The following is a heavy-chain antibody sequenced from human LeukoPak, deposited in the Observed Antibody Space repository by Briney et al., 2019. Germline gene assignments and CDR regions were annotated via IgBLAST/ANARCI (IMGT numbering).Heavy chain of an antibody. Sequence: SETLSLTCTVSGGSISSHYWSWIRQPPGKGLEWIWYIYYSGSTNYNPSLKSRVTISVDTSKNQFSLKLSSVTAADTAVYYCARSIVGATEGHFDYWGQGTLVTVSS. CDR3: ARSIVGATEGHFDY. D-gene: IGHD1-26*01. V-gene: IGHV4-59*11. CDR2: IYYSGST. J-gene: IGHJ4*02. CDR1: GGSISSHY.